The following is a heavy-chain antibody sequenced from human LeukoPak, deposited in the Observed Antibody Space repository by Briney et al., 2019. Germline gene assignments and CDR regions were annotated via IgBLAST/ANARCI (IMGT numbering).Heavy chain of an antibody. J-gene: IGHJ4*02. CDR1: GFTFSSYA. CDR3: AKGQYYYDSSGYYYGY. V-gene: IGHV3-23*01. D-gene: IGHD3-22*01. CDR2: ISGSGGST. Sequence: GGSLRLSCAASGFTFSSYAMSWVRQAPGKGLEWVSAISGSGGSTYYADSMKGRFTISRDNSKNTLYLQMNSLRAEDTAVYYCAKGQYYYDSSGYYYGYWGQGTLVTVSS.